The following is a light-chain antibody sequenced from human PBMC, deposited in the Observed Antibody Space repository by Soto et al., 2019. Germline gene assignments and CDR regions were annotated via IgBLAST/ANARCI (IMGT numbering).Light chain of an antibody. J-gene: IGLJ3*02. CDR2: RNN. V-gene: IGLV1-47*01. CDR3: ASWDDSLSGWV. Sequence: QSGLTQPPSASATPGQSVTISCSGSSSNVGSNYVSWYQQLPGTAPKLLIYRNNQRPSGVPDRFSGSKSGTSASLAISGLRSEDEADYYCASWDDSLSGWVFGGGTKLTVL. CDR1: SSNVGSNY.